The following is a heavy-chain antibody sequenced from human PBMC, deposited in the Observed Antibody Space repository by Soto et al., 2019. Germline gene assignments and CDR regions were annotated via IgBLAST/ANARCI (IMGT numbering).Heavy chain of an antibody. CDR2: IYYSGST. J-gene: IGHJ4*02. V-gene: IGHV4-59*01. Sequence: NLSLTCTVSGGSISSYYWSWIRQPPGKGLEWIGYIYYSGSTNYNPSLKSRVTISVDTSKNQFSLKLSSVTAADTAVYYCARDAPNYYDSSGSYYFDYWGQGTLVTVSS. D-gene: IGHD3-22*01. CDR3: ARDAPNYYDSSGSYYFDY. CDR1: GGSISSYY.